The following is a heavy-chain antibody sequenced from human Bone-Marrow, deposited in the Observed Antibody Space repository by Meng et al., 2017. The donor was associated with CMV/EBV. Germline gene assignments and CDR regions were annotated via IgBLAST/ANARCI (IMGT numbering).Heavy chain of an antibody. CDR3: ARRHHYDFWSGYVFWFDP. J-gene: IGHJ5*02. CDR2: MNPNSGNT. CDR1: FTSYE. Sequence: FTSYEITLVPQAPGQGLGWMGWMNPNSGNTGYAQKFQGRVTMTRNTSISTAYMELSSLRSEDTAVYYCARRHHYDFWSGYVFWFDPWGQGTLVTVSS. V-gene: IGHV1-8*01. D-gene: IGHD3-3*01.